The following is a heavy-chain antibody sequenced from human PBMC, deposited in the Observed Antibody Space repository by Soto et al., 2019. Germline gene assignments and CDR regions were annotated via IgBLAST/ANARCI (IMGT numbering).Heavy chain of an antibody. J-gene: IGHJ6*02. CDR2: IIPIFGTA. V-gene: IGHV1-69*06. Sequence: SVKVSCKASGGTFSSYAISWVRQAPGQGLEWMGGIIPIFGTANYAQKFQGRVTITADKSTSTAYMELSSLRSEDTAVYYCARVGIAAAPRIGGMDVWGQGTTVTVSS. CDR3: ARVGIAAAPRIGGMDV. CDR1: GGTFSSYA. D-gene: IGHD6-13*01.